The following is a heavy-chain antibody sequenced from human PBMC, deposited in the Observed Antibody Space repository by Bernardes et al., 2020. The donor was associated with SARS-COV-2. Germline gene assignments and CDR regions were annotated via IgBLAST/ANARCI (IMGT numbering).Heavy chain of an antibody. D-gene: IGHD2-2*01. Sequence: EPLSITYAVDVGSFSGYYCSWIRPPPGKGLEWIGAINHSGSTNYNPSLKSRVTISVDTSKNQFSLKLSSVTAADTAVYYCARGWVYCSSTSCYAWGHYDYWGQGTLVTVSS. CDR3: ARGWVYCSSTSCYAWGHYDY. CDR2: INHSGST. CDR1: VGSFSGYY. J-gene: IGHJ4*02. V-gene: IGHV4-34*01.